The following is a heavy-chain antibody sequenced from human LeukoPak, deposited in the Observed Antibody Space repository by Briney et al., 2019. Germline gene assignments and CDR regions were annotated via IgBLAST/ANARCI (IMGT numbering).Heavy chain of an antibody. CDR1: GYSFTNYW. V-gene: IGHV5-51*01. CDR3: ARRYSSSEIFVY. CDR2: IYPGDSDT. J-gene: IGHJ4*02. D-gene: IGHD5-18*01. Sequence: GESLKISCKGSGYSFTNYWIGWVRQMPGKGLEWLGIIYPGDSDTRYSPSFQGQVTISADKSINTAYLQWSSLKASDSAMYYCARRYSSSEIFVYWGQGTLVTVSS.